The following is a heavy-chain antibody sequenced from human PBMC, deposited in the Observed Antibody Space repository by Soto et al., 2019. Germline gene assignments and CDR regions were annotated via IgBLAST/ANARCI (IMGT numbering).Heavy chain of an antibody. J-gene: IGHJ5*02. V-gene: IGHV3-9*01. CDR3: AKDYGDYFPMGSGWFDP. CDR2: ISWNSGSI. D-gene: IGHD4-17*01. CDR1: GFTFDDYA. Sequence: EVQLVESGGGLVQPGRSLRLSCAASGFTFDDYAMHWVRQAPGKGLEWVSGISWNSGSIGYADSVKGRFTISRDNAKNSLYLQMNSLRAEDTALYYCAKDYGDYFPMGSGWFDPWGQGTLVTVSS.